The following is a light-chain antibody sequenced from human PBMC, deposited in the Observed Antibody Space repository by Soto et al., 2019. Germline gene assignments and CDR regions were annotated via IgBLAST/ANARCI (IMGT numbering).Light chain of an antibody. Sequence: QSVLTQPASVSGSPGQSITISCTGTSSDIGGYNYVSWYQQHPGKAPKLMIYGVTNRPSGVSNRFSGSKSGNTASLTISGLQAEDEADYYCSSYTITSTPYGFGTGTKVTVL. CDR3: SSYTITSTPYG. V-gene: IGLV2-14*01. CDR2: GVT. J-gene: IGLJ1*01. CDR1: SSDIGGYNY.